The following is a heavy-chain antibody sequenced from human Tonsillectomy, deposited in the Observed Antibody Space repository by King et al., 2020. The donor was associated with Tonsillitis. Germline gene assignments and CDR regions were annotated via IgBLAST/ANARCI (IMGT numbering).Heavy chain of an antibody. CDR2: INLDNGGT. J-gene: IGHJ4*02. CDR3: AREGAYSGYQWAGFDY. V-gene: IGHV1-2*02. Sequence: VQLVESGAEVKKPGASVKVSCKSSGHTFSGYYMHWARQAPGQGVEWMGWINLDNGGTKSAQKFQGRVTMTRDTSISTAYMEVNSLTSDDTAVYYCAREGAYSGYQWAGFDYWGQGTLVTVSS. D-gene: IGHD5-12*01. CDR1: GHTFSGYY.